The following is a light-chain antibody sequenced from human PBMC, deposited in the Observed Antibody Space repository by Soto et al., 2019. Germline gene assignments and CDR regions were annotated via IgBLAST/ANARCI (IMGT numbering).Light chain of an antibody. CDR2: GAS. V-gene: IGKV3-20*01. J-gene: IGKJ3*01. Sequence: EIVLTQSPGTLSLSPGERATLSCRASQSVNSNYLAWLQHKPGQAPRFLIYGASSRAAGIPARFSGSGSGTDFTLSISRLEPEDFAMYYCHQYGTSPLTFGPGTKVDIK. CDR3: HQYGTSPLT. CDR1: QSVNSNY.